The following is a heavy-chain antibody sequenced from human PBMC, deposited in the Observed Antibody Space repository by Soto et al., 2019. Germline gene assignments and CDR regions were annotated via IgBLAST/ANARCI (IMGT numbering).Heavy chain of an antibody. D-gene: IGHD6-6*01. V-gene: IGHV3-15*07. Sequence: EVQLVESGGGLLKAGGSLRLSCAASGFTFTKAYMHWVRQAPGKGLEWVGRIKSNSDGGTTDIAASVKGSFTISRDESENTVYLQMHSLQSEGTAVYCCNTGLVWYFDYWGQGTLVRVSS. J-gene: IGHJ4*02. CDR3: NTGLVWYFDY. CDR1: GFTFTKAY. CDR2: IKSNSDGGTT.